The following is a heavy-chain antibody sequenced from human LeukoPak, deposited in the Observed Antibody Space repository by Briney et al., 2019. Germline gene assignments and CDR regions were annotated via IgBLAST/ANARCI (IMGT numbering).Heavy chain of an antibody. V-gene: IGHV4-59*01. CDR3: ARGAVFSSSWSNYYYYYMDV. J-gene: IGHJ6*03. CDR2: IYYSGST. Sequence: PSETLSLTCTVSGGSISSYYWSWIRQPPGKGLEWIGYIYYSGSTNYNPSLKSRVTISVDTSKNQFSLKLSSVTAADTAVYYCARGAVFSSSWSNYYYYYMDVWGKGTTVTVSS. D-gene: IGHD6-13*01. CDR1: GGSISSYY.